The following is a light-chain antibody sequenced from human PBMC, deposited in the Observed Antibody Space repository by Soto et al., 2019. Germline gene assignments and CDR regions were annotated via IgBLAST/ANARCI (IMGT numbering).Light chain of an antibody. J-gene: IGKJ4*01. CDR3: QQLNNYPLT. V-gene: IGKV1D-13*01. CDR1: QGIYSH. Sequence: AIQLTQSPSSLSASVGDRVTIACRASQGIYSHLVWFQQKPGKAPKLLIYEASSLESGVPSRFSGSGSGTDFTLTISSLQPGDFATYYCQQLNNYPLTFGGGTKVDIK. CDR2: EAS.